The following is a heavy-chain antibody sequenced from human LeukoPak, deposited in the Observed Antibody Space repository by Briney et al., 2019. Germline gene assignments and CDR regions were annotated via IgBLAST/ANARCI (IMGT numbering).Heavy chain of an antibody. CDR1: GYSFTSYW. CDR2: IYPGDSDT. V-gene: IGHV5-51*01. Sequence: GESLKISCKGFGYSFTSYWIGWVGQMPGKGLEWMGIIYPGDSDTRYSPSFQGQVTISADKSISTAYLQWSSLKASDTAMYYCARRIVAAAGIHYYYYYGMDVWGQGTTVTVSS. D-gene: IGHD6-13*01. J-gene: IGHJ6*02. CDR3: ARRIVAAAGIHYYYYYGMDV.